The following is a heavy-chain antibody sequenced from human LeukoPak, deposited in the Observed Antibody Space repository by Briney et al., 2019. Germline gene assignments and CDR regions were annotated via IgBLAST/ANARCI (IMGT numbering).Heavy chain of an antibody. CDR1: GGTFNNSA. CDR2: MNPNSGKT. CDR3: ASGDCSSTSCYSF. Sequence: ASVKVSCKTSGGTFNNSAISRVRQATGQGLEWMGWMNPNSGKTAYAQKFQGRVTITRNTSISTAYMEVSSLRSEDTAVYYCASGDCSSTSCYSFWGQGTLVTVSS. D-gene: IGHD2-2*01. V-gene: IGHV1-8*03. J-gene: IGHJ4*02.